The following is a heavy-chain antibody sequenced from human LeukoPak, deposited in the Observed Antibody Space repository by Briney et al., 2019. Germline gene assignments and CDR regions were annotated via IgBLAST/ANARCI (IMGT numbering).Heavy chain of an antibody. CDR1: GFSFSDYN. CDR2: ISYNGINE. J-gene: IGHJ4*02. V-gene: IGHV3-30*18. CDR3: AKVRWDNSGWYYLDS. D-gene: IGHD6-19*01. Sequence: GRSLRLSCAASGFSFSDYNMHWVRQAPGKGLGWMAVISYNGINEYYADSVKGRFTISRDNSKSTLLLQMNSLRAEDTAVYYCAKVRWDNSGWYYLDSWGQGTLVTVSS.